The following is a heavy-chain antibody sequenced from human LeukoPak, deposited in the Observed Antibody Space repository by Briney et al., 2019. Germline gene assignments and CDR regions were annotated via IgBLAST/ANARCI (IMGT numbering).Heavy chain of an antibody. V-gene: IGHV3-53*01. CDR3: ARDSAPSYYYMDV. CDR2: IYSGGST. Sequence: GGSLRLSCAASGFTVSSNYMSWVRQAPGKGLEWVSVIYSGGSTYYADSVKGRFTISRDNSKNTLYLQMNSLRAEDTAVYYCARDSAPSYYYMDVWGKGTTVTVS. J-gene: IGHJ6*03. CDR1: GFTVSSNY.